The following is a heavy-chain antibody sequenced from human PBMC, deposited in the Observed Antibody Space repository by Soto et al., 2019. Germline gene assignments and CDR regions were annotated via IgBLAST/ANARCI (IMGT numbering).Heavy chain of an antibody. CDR1: GYTFTSHG. CDR3: AREEDGYDSSGYYSFFDY. CDR2: ISAYNGNT. V-gene: IGHV1-18*01. J-gene: IGHJ4*02. D-gene: IGHD3-22*01. Sequence: ASVKVSCKASGYTFTSHGISWVRQAPGQGLEWMGWISAYNGNTNYAQKLQGRVTMTTDTSTSTAYMELRSLRSDDTAVYYCAREEDGYDSSGYYSFFDYWGQGTLVTVSS.